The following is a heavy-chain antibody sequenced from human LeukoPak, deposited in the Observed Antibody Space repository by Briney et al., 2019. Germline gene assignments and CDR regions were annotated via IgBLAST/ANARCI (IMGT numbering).Heavy chain of an antibody. CDR3: ARGGPGIAVAGTVYWFDP. Sequence: ASVKVSCKASGYTFTGYYMHWVRQAPGQGLEWMGWINPNSGGTNYAQKFQGRVTMTRDTSISTAYMELSRLRSDDTAVYYCARGGPGIAVAGTVYWFDPWGQGTLVTVSS. CDR2: INPNSGGT. J-gene: IGHJ5*02. CDR1: GYTFTGYY. D-gene: IGHD6-19*01. V-gene: IGHV1-2*02.